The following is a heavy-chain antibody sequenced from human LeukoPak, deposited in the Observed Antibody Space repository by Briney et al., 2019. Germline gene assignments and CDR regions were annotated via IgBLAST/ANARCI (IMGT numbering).Heavy chain of an antibody. CDR2: ISWNSGSI. V-gene: IGHV3-9*01. Sequence: GRSLRLSCAASGFTFDDYAMHWVRQAPGKGLEWVSGISWNSGSIGYADSVKGRFTISRDNAKNSLYLQMNSLRAEDTALYYRAKDRRYYDFWSGYYTSTGMDVWGQGTTVTVSS. CDR3: AKDRRYYDFWSGYYTSTGMDV. D-gene: IGHD3-3*01. CDR1: GFTFDDYA. J-gene: IGHJ6*02.